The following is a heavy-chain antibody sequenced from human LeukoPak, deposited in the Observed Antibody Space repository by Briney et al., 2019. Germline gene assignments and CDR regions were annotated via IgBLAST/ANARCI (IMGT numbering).Heavy chain of an antibody. D-gene: IGHD4/OR15-4a*01. Sequence: ETGGSLRLSCVASGFSLSNYIMSWVRQAPGKGLEWVSTVSSSGSYTYYTDSVKGRFTISRDNSKNMVYLEVNSLRAEDTVVYYCARRAGAYSHPYDYWGQGTLVTVSS. J-gene: IGHJ4*02. V-gene: IGHV3-23*01. CDR2: VSSSGSYT. CDR3: ARRAGAYSHPYDY. CDR1: GFSLSNYI.